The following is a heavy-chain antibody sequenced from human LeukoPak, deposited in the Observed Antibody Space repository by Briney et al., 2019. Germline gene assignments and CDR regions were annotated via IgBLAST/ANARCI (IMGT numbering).Heavy chain of an antibody. CDR1: GGSINSGDYF. D-gene: IGHD2-21*02. V-gene: IGHV4-31*03. CDR3: ARVHHERLRLDV. J-gene: IGHJ6*02. Sequence: PPETLSLTCTVSGGSINSGDYFWSWIRQHPGKGLEWIGYIHYSESTHYNPSLKTRITISLDRSKNEFSLKLSSVTAADTAVYYCARVHHERLRLDVWGQGTTVTVSS. CDR2: IHYSEST.